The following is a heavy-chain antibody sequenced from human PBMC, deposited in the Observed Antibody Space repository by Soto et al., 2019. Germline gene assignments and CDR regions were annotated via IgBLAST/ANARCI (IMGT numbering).Heavy chain of an antibody. CDR3: ARRLARGVIGWFDP. V-gene: IGHV4-39*02. Sequence: PSETLSLTCTVSGASITSGTYYWGWIRQPPGKGLEWIGSLYFTGRTYYSPSLKSRVTISVDTYKNHFSLNLTSVTAADTAVYYCARRLARGVIGWFDPWGQGTLVTVSS. J-gene: IGHJ5*02. CDR2: LYFTGRT. D-gene: IGHD3-10*01. CDR1: GASITSGTYY.